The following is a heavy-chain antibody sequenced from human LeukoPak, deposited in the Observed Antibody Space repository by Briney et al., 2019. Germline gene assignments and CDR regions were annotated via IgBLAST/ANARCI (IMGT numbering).Heavy chain of an antibody. J-gene: IGHJ3*02. Sequence: SETLSLTCTVSGDSISSGDYYWSWIRQPAGKGLERIGRISSGSTNYNPSLKSRVTISVDTSKNQFSLKLSSVTAADTAVYFCARGPYSYDSSGAFDIWGQGTMVTVSS. CDR3: ARGPYSYDSSGAFDI. D-gene: IGHD3-22*01. CDR2: ISSGST. CDR1: GDSISSGDYY. V-gene: IGHV4-61*02.